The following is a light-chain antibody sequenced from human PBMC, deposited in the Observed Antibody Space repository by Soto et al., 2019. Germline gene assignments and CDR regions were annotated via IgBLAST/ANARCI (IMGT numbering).Light chain of an antibody. CDR2: GAS. V-gene: IGKV3-15*01. J-gene: IGKJ5*01. CDR1: QSVSSN. Sequence: ASQSVSSNLAWYQQKPGQAPRIIIYGASARATGIPARFSGSGSGTEFTLTISSLQSEDFAVYFCKQYNNWPLAVGQGTRLEI. CDR3: KQYNNWPLA.